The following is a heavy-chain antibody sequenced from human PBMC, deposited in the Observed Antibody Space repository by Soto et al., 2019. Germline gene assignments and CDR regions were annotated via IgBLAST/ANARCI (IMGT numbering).Heavy chain of an antibody. D-gene: IGHD3-10*01. CDR1: GGSVNTAPYH. J-gene: IGHJ5*02. CDR3: ARASFAYGSGRNNWFDP. Sequence: SETLSLTCTVSGGSVNTAPYHWSWIRQSPRNGLEWIGNIYYTGSTNYNPSFESRVTISVDTSKNQFSLKLSSVTAADTAVYYCARASFAYGSGRNNWFDPWGQGTLVTAPQ. CDR2: IYYTGST. V-gene: IGHV4-61*01.